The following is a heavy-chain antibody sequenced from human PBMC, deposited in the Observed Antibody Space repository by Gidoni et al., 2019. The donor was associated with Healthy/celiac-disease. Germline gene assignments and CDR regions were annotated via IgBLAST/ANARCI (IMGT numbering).Heavy chain of an antibody. Sequence: QVQLVQSGAEVKKPGASVKVSCKASGYTFTSYDINWVRQATGQGLEWMGWMNPNSGNTGYAQKFQGRVTMTRNTSISTAYMELSSLRSEDTAVYYCARGKATMIVAHYYYYGMDVWGQGTTVTVSS. CDR2: MNPNSGNT. V-gene: IGHV1-8*01. J-gene: IGHJ6*02. D-gene: IGHD3-22*01. CDR3: ARGKATMIVAHYYYYGMDV. CDR1: GYTFTSYD.